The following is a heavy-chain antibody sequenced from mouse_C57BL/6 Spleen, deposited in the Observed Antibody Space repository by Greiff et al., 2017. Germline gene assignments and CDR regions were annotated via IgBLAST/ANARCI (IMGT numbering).Heavy chain of an antibody. J-gene: IGHJ2*01. D-gene: IGHD1-1*01. V-gene: IGHV5-4*03. CDR1: GFTFSSYA. Sequence: EVKLEESGGGLVKPGGSLKLSCAASGFTFSSYAMSWVRQTPEKRLEWVATISDGGSYTYYPDNVKGRFTISRDNAKNNLYLQMSHLKSEDTAMYYCARADYGSSPFDDWGQGTTLTVSS. CDR3: ARADYGSSPFDD. CDR2: ISDGGSYT.